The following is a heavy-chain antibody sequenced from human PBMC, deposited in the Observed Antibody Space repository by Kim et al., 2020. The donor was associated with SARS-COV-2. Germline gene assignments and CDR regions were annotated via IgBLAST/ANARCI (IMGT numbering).Heavy chain of an antibody. CDR3: PRELNWGDQG. V-gene: IGHV3-7*03. Sequence: GGSLRLSCVVSGFTFSSSWMTWVRQAPGKGLEWVATINPDGSERNYVDSVKGRFAISRDNAKNILYLQMNSLRIEDTAVYYCPRELNWGDQGWGQRTL. CDR1: GFTFSSSW. CDR2: INPDGSER. D-gene: IGHD7-27*01. J-gene: IGHJ4*02.